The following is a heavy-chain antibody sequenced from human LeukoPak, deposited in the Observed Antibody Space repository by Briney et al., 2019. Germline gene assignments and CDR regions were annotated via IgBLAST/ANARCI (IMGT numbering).Heavy chain of an antibody. CDR1: GFAFGDTD. D-gene: IGHD6-13*01. J-gene: IGHJ1*01. V-gene: IGHV3-9*01. CDR3: AKDTSSETQH. CDR2: ISWNSGSI. Sequence: PGRSLRLSCAASGFAFGDTDMHWVRQAPGKGLEWVSGISWNSGSIGYADSVKGRFTISRDNAKNSLYLQMNSLRAEDTALYYCAKDTSSETQHWGQGTLVIVSS.